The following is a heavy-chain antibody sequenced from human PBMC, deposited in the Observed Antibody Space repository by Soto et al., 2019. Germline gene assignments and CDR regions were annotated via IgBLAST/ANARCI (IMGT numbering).Heavy chain of an antibody. CDR2: ISGSGGST. J-gene: IGHJ4*02. CDR1: GFTFSSYA. D-gene: IGHD3-3*01. Sequence: GGSLRLSCAASGFTFSSYAMSWVRQAPGKGLEWVSAISGSGGSTYYADSGKGRFTISRDNSKNTLYLQMNSLRAEDTAVYYCARVGRFLEWLFFDYWGQGTLVTVSS. CDR3: ARVGRFLEWLFFDY. V-gene: IGHV3-23*01.